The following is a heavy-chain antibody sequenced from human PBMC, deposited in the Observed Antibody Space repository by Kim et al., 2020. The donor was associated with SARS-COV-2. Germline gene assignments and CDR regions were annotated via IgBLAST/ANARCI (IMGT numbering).Heavy chain of an antibody. CDR3: ARSGGYYYGSGSYYNPRVVFDY. J-gene: IGHJ4*02. V-gene: IGHV4-34*01. CDR1: GGSFSGYY. CDR2: INHSGST. D-gene: IGHD3-10*01. Sequence: SETLSVTCTVYGGSFSGYYWSWIRQPPGKGLEWIGEINHSGSTNYNPSLKSRVTISVDTSKNQFSLKLSSVTAADTAVYYCARSGGYYYGSGSYYNPRVVFDYWGQGTLVTVSS.